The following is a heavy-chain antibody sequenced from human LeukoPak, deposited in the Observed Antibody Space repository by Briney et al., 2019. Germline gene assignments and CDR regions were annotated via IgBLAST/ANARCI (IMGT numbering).Heavy chain of an antibody. J-gene: IGHJ4*02. Sequence: PSETLSLTCAVYGGSFSGYYWNWIRQPPGKGLEWIGEINHSGSTNYNPSLKSRVTISVGTSKNQFSLNLSSVTAADTAVYYCATVYSGYDVVGEDYWGQGTLVTVSS. D-gene: IGHD5-12*01. V-gene: IGHV4-34*01. CDR2: INHSGST. CDR3: ATVYSGYDVVGEDY. CDR1: GGSFSGYY.